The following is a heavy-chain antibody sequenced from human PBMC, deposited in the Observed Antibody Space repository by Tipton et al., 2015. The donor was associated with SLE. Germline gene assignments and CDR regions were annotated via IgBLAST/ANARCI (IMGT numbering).Heavy chain of an antibody. D-gene: IGHD6-13*01. Sequence: SLRLSCAASGFTFSSYAMSWVRQAPGKGLEWVSAISGSGGSTYYADSVKGRFTISRDNAKNSLYLQMNSLRAEDTAVYYCARAEGSSSTSYYFDYWGQGTLVTVSS. CDR1: GFTFSSYA. V-gene: IGHV3-23*01. CDR3: ARAEGSSSTSYYFDY. J-gene: IGHJ4*02. CDR2: ISGSGGST.